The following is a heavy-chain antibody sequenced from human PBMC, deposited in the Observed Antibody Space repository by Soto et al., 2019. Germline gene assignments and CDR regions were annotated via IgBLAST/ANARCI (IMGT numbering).Heavy chain of an antibody. CDR3: ASGFVRDELTVTTGKFGRL. CDR2: VNPNSGGT. CDR1: GHTFSGYY. V-gene: IGHV1-2*02. Sequence: QEQLVQSGADIKKPGASVKVSCKASGHTFSGYYVHWVRQAPGQGLEWMGWVNPNSGGTHYAQKFQGRVSKTRATCHKTVYMELRSLRPDDMAVYFCASGFVRDELTVTTGKFGRLWGQGPLVTVSS. D-gene: IGHD3-10*01. J-gene: IGHJ4*02.